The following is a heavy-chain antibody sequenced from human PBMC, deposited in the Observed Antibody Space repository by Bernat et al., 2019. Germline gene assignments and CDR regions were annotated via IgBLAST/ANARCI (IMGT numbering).Heavy chain of an antibody. J-gene: IGHJ2*01. CDR3: ARGPSGSYGIWYFDL. CDR1: GGSISSGGYY. CDR2: IYYSGST. Sequence: QVQLQESGPGLVKPSQTLSLTCTVSGGSISSGGYYWSWIRQHPGKGLEWIGYIYYSGSTYYNPSLKSRVTISVDTYKNQFSLKLSSVTAADTAVYYCARGPSGSYGIWYFDLWGRGTLVTVSS. D-gene: IGHD1-26*01. V-gene: IGHV4-31*03.